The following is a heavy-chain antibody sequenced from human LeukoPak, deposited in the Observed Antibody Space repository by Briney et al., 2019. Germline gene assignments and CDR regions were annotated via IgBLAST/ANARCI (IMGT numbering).Heavy chain of an antibody. CDR2: VYYSGST. CDR1: GGSISSSNYY. Sequence: SETLSLTCIVSGGSISSSNYYWGWIRQPPGKTLEWMGSVYYSGSTYYNPSLKSRVIISVDTSKNQFSLRLSSVTAADTALYYCARRDYGGYLGWGFFDLWGRGTLVTVSS. D-gene: IGHD4-17*01. CDR3: ARRDYGGYLGWGFFDL. J-gene: IGHJ2*01. V-gene: IGHV4-39*01.